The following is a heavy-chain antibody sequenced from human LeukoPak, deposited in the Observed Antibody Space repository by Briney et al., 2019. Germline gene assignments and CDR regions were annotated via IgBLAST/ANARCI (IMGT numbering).Heavy chain of an antibody. D-gene: IGHD6-19*01. J-gene: IGHJ4*02. Sequence: GASVKVSCKASGYTFTSYGISWVRQAPGQGLEWMGWISAYNGDTNYAQKLQGRVTMTTDTSTSTAYMELRSLRSDDTAVYYCARATPGIAVADYYFDYWGQGTLVTVSS. CDR2: ISAYNGDT. CDR3: ARATPGIAVADYYFDY. V-gene: IGHV1-18*01. CDR1: GYTFTSYG.